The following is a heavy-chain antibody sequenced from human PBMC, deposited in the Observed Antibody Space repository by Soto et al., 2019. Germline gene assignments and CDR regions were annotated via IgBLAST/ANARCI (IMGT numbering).Heavy chain of an antibody. J-gene: IGHJ3*02. D-gene: IGHD3-22*01. CDR2: IIPIFGTA. CDR3: ARPYYHDSSGYYRGPDAFDI. Sequence: ASVKVSCKASGGTFSSYAISWVRQAPGQGLEWMGGIIPIFGTANYAQKFQGRVTITADESTSTAYMELSSLRSEDTAVYYCARPYYHDSSGYYRGPDAFDIWGQGTMVTVSS. CDR1: GGTFSSYA. V-gene: IGHV1-69*13.